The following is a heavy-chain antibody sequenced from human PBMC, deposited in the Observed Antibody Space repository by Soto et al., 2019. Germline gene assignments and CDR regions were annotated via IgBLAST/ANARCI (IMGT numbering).Heavy chain of an antibody. V-gene: IGHV1-69*01. CDR3: ANLLSSPLAAAYGMDV. Sequence: QVQLVQSGAEVKKPGSSVKVSCKASGGTFSSYAISWVRQAPGQGLEWMGGIIPIFGTANYAQKFQGRVTITADESTSTAYMELSSLRSEDTAVYYCANLLSSPLAAAYGMDVWGQGPKVTVSS. CDR1: GGTFSSYA. D-gene: IGHD6-13*01. CDR2: IIPIFGTA. J-gene: IGHJ6*02.